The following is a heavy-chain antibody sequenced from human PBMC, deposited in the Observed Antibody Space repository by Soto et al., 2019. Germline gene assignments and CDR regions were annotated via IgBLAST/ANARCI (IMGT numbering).Heavy chain of an antibody. J-gene: IGHJ6*02. CDR3: ARESYDSSAYYGTFSYYGMDV. CDR1: GYSFTNYW. D-gene: IGHD3-22*01. CDR2: IDPSDSYT. Sequence: PGESLKISCKGSGYSFTNYWITWVRQMPGKGLEWMGKIDPSDSYTDYSPSFQGHVTISADKSISTAYLQWSSLKASDTAMYYCARESYDSSAYYGTFSYYGMDVWGQGTTVTVSS. V-gene: IGHV5-10-1*01.